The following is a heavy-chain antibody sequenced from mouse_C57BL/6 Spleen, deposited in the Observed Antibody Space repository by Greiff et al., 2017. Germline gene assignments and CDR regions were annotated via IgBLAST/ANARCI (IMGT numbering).Heavy chain of an antibody. V-gene: IGHV1-54*01. Sequence: VQLQQSGAELVRPGTSVKVSCTASGYAFTNYLIEWVKQRPGQGLEWIGVINPGSGGTNYNEKFKGKATLTADKSSSTAYMQLSSLTSEDSAVYFCARNSNWDYFDYWGQGTTLTVSS. CDR3: ARNSNWDYFDY. D-gene: IGHD4-1*01. CDR2: INPGSGGT. CDR1: GYAFTNYL. J-gene: IGHJ2*01.